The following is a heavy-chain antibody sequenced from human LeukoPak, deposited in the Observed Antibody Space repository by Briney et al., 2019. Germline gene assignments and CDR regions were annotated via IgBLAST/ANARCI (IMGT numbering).Heavy chain of an antibody. D-gene: IGHD6-13*01. CDR1: GYTFTNHY. V-gene: IGHV1-46*01. CDR2: INPSGGGT. CDR3: ARDVSYSGSRDAWWFDP. J-gene: IGHJ5*02. Sequence: ASVKVSCKASGYTFTNHYMHWVRQAPGQGLEWMGIINPSGGGTSYAQKFQGRVTMTRDMSTNTFYMELGSLRFDDTAVYYCARDVSYSGSRDAWWFDPWGQGTLVTVSS.